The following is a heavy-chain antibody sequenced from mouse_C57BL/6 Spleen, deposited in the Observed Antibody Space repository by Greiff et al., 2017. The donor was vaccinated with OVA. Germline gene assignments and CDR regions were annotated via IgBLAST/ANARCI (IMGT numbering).Heavy chain of an antibody. CDR3: ERSDGYYFDD. CDR1: GYSFTGYF. CDR2: INPYNGDT. Sequence: VQLQQSGPELVKPGDSVKMSCKASGYSFTGYFMNWVMQSHGKSLEWIGRINPYNGDTFYNQKFKGKATLTVDKSSSTAHMELRSLTSEDSAVYYCERSDGYYFDDWGQGTTLTVSS. J-gene: IGHJ2*01. V-gene: IGHV1-20*01. D-gene: IGHD2-3*01.